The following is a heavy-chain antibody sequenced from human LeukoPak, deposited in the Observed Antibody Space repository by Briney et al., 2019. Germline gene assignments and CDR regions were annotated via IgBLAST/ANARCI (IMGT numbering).Heavy chain of an antibody. Sequence: GGSLRLSCAASGFTFSDYYMSWIRQAPGKGLEWVSSISSSSSYIYYADSVKGRFTISRDNAKNSLYLQMNSLRAEDTAVYYCASEPRLRYFDWLLFGWGQGTLVTVSS. J-gene: IGHJ4*02. V-gene: IGHV3-11*06. D-gene: IGHD3-9*01. CDR1: GFTFSDYY. CDR3: ASEPRLRYFDWLLFG. CDR2: ISSSSSYI.